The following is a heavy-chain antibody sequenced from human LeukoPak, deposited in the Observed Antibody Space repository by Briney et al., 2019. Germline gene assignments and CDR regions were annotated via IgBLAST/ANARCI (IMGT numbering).Heavy chain of an antibody. CDR3: AARYDRRGSLGY. Sequence: PGGSLRLSCAASCFTVGYNYASWVRQAPGKGLEWVSVIYSGGGTYYADSVKGRFTISRDNSKNTVYLQMNSLRAEDTAVYYCAARYDRRGSLGYWGQGTLVTVSS. J-gene: IGHJ4*02. D-gene: IGHD3-22*01. V-gene: IGHV3-53*01. CDR2: IYSGGGT. CDR1: CFTVGYNY.